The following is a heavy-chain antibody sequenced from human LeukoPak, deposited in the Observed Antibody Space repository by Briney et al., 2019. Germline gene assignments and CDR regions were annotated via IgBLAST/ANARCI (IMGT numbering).Heavy chain of an antibody. J-gene: IGHJ6*03. CDR2: ISSSSSYI. Sequence: GGSLRLSCAASGFTYSRHAMGWVRQAPGKGLEWVSSISSSSSYIYYADSVKGRFTISRDNSKNTLYLQMNSLRAEDTAVYYCAKDREAVAGYYYYYYMDVWGKGTTVTVSS. CDR3: AKDREAVAGYYYYYYMDV. D-gene: IGHD6-19*01. CDR1: GFTYSRHA. V-gene: IGHV3-21*01.